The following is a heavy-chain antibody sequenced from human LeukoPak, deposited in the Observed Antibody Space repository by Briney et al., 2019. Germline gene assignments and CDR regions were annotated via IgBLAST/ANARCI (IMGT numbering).Heavy chain of an antibody. D-gene: IGHD3-10*01. CDR3: ARAMLYYYGSGSYSDY. Sequence: GASVKVSCTASGYTFTGYYMHWVRQAPGQGLEWMGWINPNSGGTNYAQKFQGRVTMTRDTSISTAHMELSRLRSDDTAVYYCARAMLYYYGSGSYSDYWGQGTLVTVSS. CDR1: GYTFTGYY. CDR2: INPNSGGT. J-gene: IGHJ4*02. V-gene: IGHV1-2*02.